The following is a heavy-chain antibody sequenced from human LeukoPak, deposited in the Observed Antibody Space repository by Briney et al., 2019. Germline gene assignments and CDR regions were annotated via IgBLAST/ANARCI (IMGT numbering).Heavy chain of an antibody. CDR1: GFTFDDYA. V-gene: IGHV3-9*01. CDR2: ISWNSGSI. J-gene: IGHJ4*02. Sequence: PGGSLRLSCAASGFTFDDYAMHWVRQAPGKGLEWVSGISWNSGSIGYADSVKGRFTISRDNAKNSLYLQMNSLRAEDTALYYCAKDALPYGDSYFDYWGQGTLVTVSS. CDR3: AKDALPYGDSYFDY. D-gene: IGHD4-17*01.